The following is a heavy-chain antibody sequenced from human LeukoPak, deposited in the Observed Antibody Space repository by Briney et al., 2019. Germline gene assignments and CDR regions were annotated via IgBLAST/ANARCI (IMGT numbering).Heavy chain of an antibody. D-gene: IGHD1-1*01. CDR1: GFTFRMYW. CDR3: TNDKTFHMDV. V-gene: IGHV3-74*03. J-gene: IGHJ6*02. CDR2: INSDGSNT. Sequence: PGGSLRLACVAPGFTFRMYWMHWVRQVPGKGLVWVPRINSDGSNTTYADSVKGRFTVSRDNAKNTLYLQMNSLRVEDTAVYYCTNDKTFHMDVWGLGTTVTVSS.